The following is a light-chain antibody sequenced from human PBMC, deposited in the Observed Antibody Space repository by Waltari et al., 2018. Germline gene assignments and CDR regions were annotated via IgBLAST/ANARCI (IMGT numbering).Light chain of an antibody. CDR2: DDI. CDR3: QVWESSTDHFWV. CDR1: NIGSKA. V-gene: IGLV3-21*03. J-gene: IGLJ3*02. Sequence: SYALTQPPSVSVAPGKTARITCGGDNIGSKAVHWYQQKAGQAPVLVVYDDIERPSGIPERFSGSNSGNTATLTIGSVEAGDEADYFCQVWESSTDHFWVFGGGTKLTVL.